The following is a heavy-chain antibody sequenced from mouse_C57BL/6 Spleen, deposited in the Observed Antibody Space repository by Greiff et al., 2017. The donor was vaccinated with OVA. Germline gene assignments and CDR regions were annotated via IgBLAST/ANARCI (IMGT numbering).Heavy chain of an antibody. D-gene: IGHD1-1*01. CDR2: LRSKSNNYAT. CDR3: VRSYYYGSSSHFDY. Sequence: EVKLMESGGGLVQPKGSLKLSCAASGFSFNTYAMNWVRQAPGKGLEWVARLRSKSNNYATYYADSVKDRFTISRDDSESMLYLQMNNLKTEDTAMYYCVRSYYYGSSSHFDYWGQGTTLTVSS. J-gene: IGHJ2*01. V-gene: IGHV10-1*01. CDR1: GFSFNTYA.